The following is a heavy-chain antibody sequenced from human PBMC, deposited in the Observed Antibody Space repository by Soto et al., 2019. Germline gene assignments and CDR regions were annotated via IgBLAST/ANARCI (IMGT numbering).Heavy chain of an antibody. V-gene: IGHV4-30-4*01. CDR1: GGSISSGDYY. J-gene: IGHJ6*02. CDR3: ARVSTDASMVLYYYYGMDV. D-gene: IGHD3-10*01. Sequence: SETLSLTCTVSGGSISSGDYYWSWIRQPPGKGLEWIGYIYYSGSTYYNPSLKSRVTISVDTSKNQFSLKLSSVTAADTAVYYCARVSTDASMVLYYYYGMDVWGQGTTVTVSS. CDR2: IYYSGST.